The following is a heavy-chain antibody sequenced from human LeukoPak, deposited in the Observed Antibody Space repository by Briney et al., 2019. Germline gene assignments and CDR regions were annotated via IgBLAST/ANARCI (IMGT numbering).Heavy chain of an antibody. CDR1: GFTFSDYY. CDR3: ANWVVPAATTTY. D-gene: IGHD2-2*01. V-gene: IGHV3-11*04. CDR2: ISSSGSTI. J-gene: IGHJ4*02. Sequence: GGSLRLSCAASGFTFSDYYMSWIRQAPGKGLEWVSYISSSGSTIYYADSVKGRFTISRDNAKNSLYLQMNSLRAEDTAVYYCANWVVPAATTTYWGQGTLVTVSS.